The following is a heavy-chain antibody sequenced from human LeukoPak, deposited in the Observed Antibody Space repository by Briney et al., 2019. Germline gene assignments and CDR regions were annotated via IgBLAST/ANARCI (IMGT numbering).Heavy chain of an antibody. CDR1: GGSISSYY. J-gene: IGHJ4*02. D-gene: IGHD6-13*01. Sequence: SPSETLFLTCTVSGGSISSYYWSWIRQPPGKGLEWIGYIYYSGSTNYNPSLKSRVTISVDTSKNQFSLKLSSVTAADTAVYYCATANSWRTYYFDYWGQGTLVTVSS. V-gene: IGHV4-59*01. CDR2: IYYSGST. CDR3: ATANSWRTYYFDY.